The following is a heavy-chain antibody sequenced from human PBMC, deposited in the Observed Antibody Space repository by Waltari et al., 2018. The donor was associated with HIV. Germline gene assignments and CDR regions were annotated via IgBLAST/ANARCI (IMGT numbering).Heavy chain of an antibody. D-gene: IGHD3-10*01. V-gene: IGHV3-30*18. J-gene: IGHJ6*02. CDR1: GFTFSSYG. CDR3: AKDRVFYYGSGSPLPGYYYGMDV. CDR2: ISYDGRNK. Sequence: QVHLVESGGGVVQPGRSLRLSCAASGFTFSSYGIHWVRQAPGKGLEWVALISYDGRNKYYVDSVKGRFTISRDNSKNTLHLQMNSLRPEDTAVYYCAKDRVFYYGSGSPLPGYYYGMDVWGQGTTVTVSS.